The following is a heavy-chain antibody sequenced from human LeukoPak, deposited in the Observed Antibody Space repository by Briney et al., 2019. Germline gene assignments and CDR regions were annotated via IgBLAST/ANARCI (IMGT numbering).Heavy chain of an antibody. J-gene: IGHJ4*02. V-gene: IGHV1-46*01. D-gene: IGHD3-3*01. CDR2: INPSGNST. CDR3: ARSVLVRSPFDN. CDR1: GYTFTSYC. Sequence: ASVKVSCKASGYTFTSYCMHWVRQAPGQGLESMGIINPSGNSTSYAQKFQGRVTMTTDTSTSTVYMELRSLRSEDTAVYYCARSVLVRSPFDNWGQGTLVTVSS.